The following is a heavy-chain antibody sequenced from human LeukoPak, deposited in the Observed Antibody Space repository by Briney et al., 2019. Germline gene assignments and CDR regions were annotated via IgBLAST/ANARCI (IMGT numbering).Heavy chain of an antibody. CDR3: ARDKGGWPNNWFDP. J-gene: IGHJ5*02. CDR2: IIPIFGTA. CDR1: GGTFSSYA. V-gene: IGHV1-69*01. D-gene: IGHD6-19*01. Sequence: APVKVSCKASGGTFSSYAISWVRQAPGQGLEWMGGIIPIFGTANYAQKFQGRVTITADESTSTAYMELSSLRSEDTAVYYCARDKGGWPNNWFDPWGQGTLVTVSS.